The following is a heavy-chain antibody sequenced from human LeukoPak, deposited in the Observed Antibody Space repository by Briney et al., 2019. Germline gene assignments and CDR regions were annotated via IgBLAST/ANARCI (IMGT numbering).Heavy chain of an antibody. CDR1: GFTFSSYG. J-gene: IGHJ4*02. CDR3: AKQWAVAGNRVPTIDY. V-gene: IGHV3-30*02. CDR2: IRYDGSIT. D-gene: IGHD6-19*01. Sequence: GGSLRLSCAASGFTFSSYGMYWVRQAPGKGLEWVAFIRYDGSITHYADSVKGRFTISRDSSKNTLYLQMNSLRPEDTAMYYCAKQWAVAGNRVPTIDYWGQGTLVTVSS.